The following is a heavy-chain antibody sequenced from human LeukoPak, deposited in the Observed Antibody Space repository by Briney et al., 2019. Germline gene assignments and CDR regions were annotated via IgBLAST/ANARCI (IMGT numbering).Heavy chain of an antibody. V-gene: IGHV1-2*02. CDR1: GYPFTDYY. J-gene: IGHJ4*02. CDR2: IDPDTGDT. CDR3: ARAGHNSNSGGYDF. D-gene: IGHD3-22*01. Sequence: GASVKVSCKASGYPFTDYYIHWVRQAPGQGLESLGWIDPDTGDTNYPQKFQGRVTMTRDTSSSTAYMELNRLRSDDTAVYYCARAGHNSNSGGYDFWGLGTLVTVSS.